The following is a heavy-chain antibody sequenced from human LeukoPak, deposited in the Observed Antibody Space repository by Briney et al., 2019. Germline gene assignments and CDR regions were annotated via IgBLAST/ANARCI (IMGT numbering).Heavy chain of an antibody. CDR3: ARAQTIFWEFDGFDI. D-gene: IGHD3-9*01. Sequence: ETLSLTCTVSGGSFSSGDYYWNWVRQAPGKGLEWVATMTSTSAIYYADSVKGRFTISRDNAKNSVYLQMNSLRDEDTAVYSCARAQTIFWEFDGFDIWGRGTKVTVSS. CDR2: MTSTSAI. CDR1: GGSFSSGDYY. V-gene: IGHV3-69-1*01. J-gene: IGHJ3*02.